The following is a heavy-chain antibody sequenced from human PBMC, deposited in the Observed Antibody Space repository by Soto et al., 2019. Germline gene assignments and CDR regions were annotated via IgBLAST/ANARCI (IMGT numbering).Heavy chain of an antibody. V-gene: IGHV4-4*07. CDR1: GGSISSYY. Sequence: KHSETLALTCTVSGGSISSYYWSWIRQPAGKELEWIGRIYTSGSTSYNPSLKSRVTMSVDTSKSQFSLRLSSVTAADTAVYYCARGLSRSFDYWGPGSLVTVSS. J-gene: IGHJ4*02. CDR3: ARGLSRSFDY. D-gene: IGHD3-10*01. CDR2: IYTSGST.